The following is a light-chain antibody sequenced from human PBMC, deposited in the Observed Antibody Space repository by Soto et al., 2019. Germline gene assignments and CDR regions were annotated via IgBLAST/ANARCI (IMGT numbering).Light chain of an antibody. CDR2: GAS. Sequence: EIVLTQSPGTLSLSPGERATLSCRASQSVSSNYLAWYQQKPGQAPRLLIYGASTRATGIPDRFSGSGSGTDFPLTISRLEPEDFAVYYCQQYGSSPMYTFGHGTKLEIK. V-gene: IGKV3-20*01. CDR3: QQYGSSPMYT. CDR1: QSVSSNY. J-gene: IGKJ2*01.